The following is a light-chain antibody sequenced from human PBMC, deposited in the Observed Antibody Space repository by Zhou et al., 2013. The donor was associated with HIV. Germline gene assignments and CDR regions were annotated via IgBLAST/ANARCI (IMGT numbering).Light chain of an antibody. CDR2: GAS. Sequence: PGERATLSCRASQSVATNLAWYQQKPGQPPRLLIYGASTRATGVPARFSGSGSWTEFTLSISSMQSEDFAVYYCQQYHNWPPALTFGGGPRWRSN. CDR1: QSVATN. J-gene: IGKJ4*01. CDR3: QQYHNWPPALT. V-gene: IGKV3-15*01.